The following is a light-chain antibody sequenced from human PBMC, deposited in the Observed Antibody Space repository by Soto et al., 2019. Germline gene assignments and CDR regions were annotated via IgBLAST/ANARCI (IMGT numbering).Light chain of an antibody. J-gene: IGLJ1*01. V-gene: IGLV2-14*03. Sequence: QSVLTQPASVSGSPGQSITISCTGTSSDVGGYNYVSWYQHHPCKAPKLIIYDVTNRPSGVSNPFSGSKSGNTASLTISGLQLEDEADYYCSSYTTSNTRQIVFGTGTKVTVL. CDR2: DVT. CDR1: SSDVGGYNY. CDR3: SSYTTSNTRQIV.